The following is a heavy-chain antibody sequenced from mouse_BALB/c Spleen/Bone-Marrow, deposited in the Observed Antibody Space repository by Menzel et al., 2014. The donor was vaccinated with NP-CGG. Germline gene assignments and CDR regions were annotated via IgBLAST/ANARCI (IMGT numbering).Heavy chain of an antibody. Sequence: EVKLQESGGGLVRPGGSLKLSCAASGFDFSRYWMSWVRQAPGKGLEWIGEINPDSSTINYTPSLKDKFIISRDNAKNTLYLQMSKVRSEDTALYYCAHRYDVAMDYWGQGTPVTVSS. J-gene: IGHJ4*01. D-gene: IGHD2-14*01. CDR2: INPDSSTI. CDR3: AHRYDVAMDY. CDR1: GFDFSRYW. V-gene: IGHV4-1*02.